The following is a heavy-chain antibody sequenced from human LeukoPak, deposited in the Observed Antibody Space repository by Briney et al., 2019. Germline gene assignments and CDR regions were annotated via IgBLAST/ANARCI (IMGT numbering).Heavy chain of an antibody. CDR1: GGPISSYY. CDR2: IYYIGIT. D-gene: IGHD3-10*01. J-gene: IGHJ1*01. Sequence: PSETLSLTCTVSGGPISSYYWNWIRQPPGKGLEWIGYIYYIGITNYNPSLKSRVTMSVDTSKNQFSLKLNSVTAADTAVYYCASLARYGSGNYNVAEHFQFWGQGTLVTVPS. V-gene: IGHV4-59*01. CDR3: ASLARYGSGNYNVAEHFQF.